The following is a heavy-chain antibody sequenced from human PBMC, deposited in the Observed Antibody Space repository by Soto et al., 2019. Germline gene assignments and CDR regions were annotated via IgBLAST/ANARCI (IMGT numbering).Heavy chain of an antibody. CDR2: ISYSGST. CDR3: ARATLSLRGVSEFDV. Sequence: PSETLYLTCTVSGGSTTAYYLNWIRQPPGKGLEWIGYISYSGSTSYNPSLKGRVTILGNTSNNQFSLRMSSVTAADTALYYCARATLSLRGVSEFDVWGQGTVVTVSA. J-gene: IGHJ5*02. CDR1: GGSTTAYY. V-gene: IGHV4-59*01. D-gene: IGHD1-1*01.